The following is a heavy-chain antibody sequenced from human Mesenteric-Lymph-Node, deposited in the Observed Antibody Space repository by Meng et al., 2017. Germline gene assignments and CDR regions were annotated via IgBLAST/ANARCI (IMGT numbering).Heavy chain of an antibody. J-gene: IGHJ4*02. CDR1: GGSISSGGYY. Sequence: GPGTVEPSQTRSLTCTVSGGSISSGGYYWSWIRQHPGKGLEWIGYIHHSGSAYYNPSLKSRVSISVDTSKNQFSLNLNSMTAADTAVYYCASFDHIPRRNYFDYWGQGTLVTVSS. CDR3: ASFDHIPRRNYFDY. CDR2: IHHSGSA. V-gene: IGHV4-30-4*01. D-gene: IGHD3-9*01.